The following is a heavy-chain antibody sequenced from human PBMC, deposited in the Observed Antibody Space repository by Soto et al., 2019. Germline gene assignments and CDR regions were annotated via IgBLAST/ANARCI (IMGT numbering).Heavy chain of an antibody. Sequence: EVQLVESGGGLVQPGGSLRLSCEASGFTFRNYDMHWARQGTGKGLEWVSGISAAGDPDYADSVEGRFTISRENAQNSFFLQMNSLRVGATAVYYCARTDRDFYGLDVWGQGTTVIVSS. J-gene: IGHJ6*02. CDR1: GFTFRNYD. V-gene: IGHV3-13*05. CDR2: ISAAGDP. CDR3: ARTDRDFYGLDV.